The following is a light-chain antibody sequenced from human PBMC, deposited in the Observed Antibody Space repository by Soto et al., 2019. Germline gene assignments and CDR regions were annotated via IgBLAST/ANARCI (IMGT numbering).Light chain of an antibody. CDR2: DAS. J-gene: IGKJ5*01. V-gene: IGKV3D-15*01. CDR1: QGVSSN. CDR3: QQYNDWPPIT. Sequence: EILMTQSPSTLSVSPGERATLSCRASQGVSSNLAWYQQKPGQAPRLLIYDASTRATGIPDRLSGSGSGTEFTLTISSLQSEDFAVYYCQQYNDWPPITFGQGTRLEIK.